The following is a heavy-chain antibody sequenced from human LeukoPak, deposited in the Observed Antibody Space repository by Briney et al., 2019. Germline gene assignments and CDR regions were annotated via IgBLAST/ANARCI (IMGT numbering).Heavy chain of an antibody. J-gene: IGHJ1*01. Sequence: SETLSLTCAVYGGSFSGYYWSWIRQPPGKGLEWIGEINHSGSTNYNPSLKSRVTISVDTSKNQFSLKLSSVTAADTAVYYCARHPSYSSSWYGCFQHWGQGTLVTVSS. D-gene: IGHD6-13*01. CDR1: GGSFSGYY. CDR3: ARHPSYSSSWYGCFQH. V-gene: IGHV4-34*01. CDR2: INHSGST.